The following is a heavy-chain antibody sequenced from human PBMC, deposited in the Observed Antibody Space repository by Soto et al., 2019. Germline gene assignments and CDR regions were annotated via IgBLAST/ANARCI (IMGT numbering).Heavy chain of an antibody. V-gene: IGHV2-5*02. CDR3: AHAYGGRSLY. CDR1: GFSLTTDRVR. J-gene: IGHJ4*02. CDR2: IYWDDSK. Sequence: QITLKESGPTLVKPTQPLTLTCTFSGFSLTTDRVRVGWIRQPPGEALEWLAVIYWDDSKTYRPSLESRLTITKDTSKNQVALTMTNMDSLDTATYYCAHAYGGRSLYWGQGTLVTVSS. D-gene: IGHD1-26*01.